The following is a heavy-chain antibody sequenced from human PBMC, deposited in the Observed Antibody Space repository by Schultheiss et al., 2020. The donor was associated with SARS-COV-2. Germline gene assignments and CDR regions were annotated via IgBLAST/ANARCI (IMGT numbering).Heavy chain of an antibody. Sequence: GGSLRLSCVASEFTFSIYWMTWVRQAPEKGLEWLSYISSESATIFYTDSVKGRFTISRDNAKNSLYLHMNGLRDEDTAVYYCVRESITGDRDFDCWGQGTLVTVSS. CDR3: VRESITGDRDFDC. D-gene: IGHD7-27*01. CDR2: ISSESATI. J-gene: IGHJ4*02. CDR1: EFTFSIYW. V-gene: IGHV3-48*02.